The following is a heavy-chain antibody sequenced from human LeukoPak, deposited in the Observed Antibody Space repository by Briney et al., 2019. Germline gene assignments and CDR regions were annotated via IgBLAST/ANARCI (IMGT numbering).Heavy chain of an antibody. D-gene: IGHD3-22*01. CDR3: ARQGITMIVVVIPTGAFDI. V-gene: IGHV3-30*04. CDR2: ISYDGSNK. J-gene: IGHJ3*02. CDR1: GFTFSSYA. Sequence: QPGGSLRLSCAASGFTFSSYAMHWVRQAPGKGLEWVAVISYDGSNKYYADSVKGRFTISRDNSKNTLYLQMNSLRAEDTAVYYCARQGITMIVVVIPTGAFDIWGQGTMVTVSS.